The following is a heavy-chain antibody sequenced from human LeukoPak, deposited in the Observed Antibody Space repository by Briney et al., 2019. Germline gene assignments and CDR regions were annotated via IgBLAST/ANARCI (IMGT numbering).Heavy chain of an antibody. CDR1: AFTFSSYW. Sequence: PGGSLRLSCEASAFTFSSYWMSWVRQAPGKGLEWVANMKEDGGEINYVDSVKGRFTISRDNAKNSLFLQMNSPRVEDTAVYYCARDRGYSTFDYWGQGTLVTVSS. CDR3: ARDRGYSTFDY. D-gene: IGHD4-23*01. J-gene: IGHJ4*02. V-gene: IGHV3-7*01. CDR2: MKEDGGEI.